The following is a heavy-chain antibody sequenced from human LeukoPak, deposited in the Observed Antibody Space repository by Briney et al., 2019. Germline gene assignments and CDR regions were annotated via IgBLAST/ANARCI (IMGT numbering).Heavy chain of an antibody. CDR3: ASEGGGSLTPFYFDY. J-gene: IGHJ4*02. CDR1: GYSFTSYW. D-gene: IGHD2-15*01. V-gene: IGHV5-51*01. Sequence: GESLKISCKGSGYSFTSYWIGWVRQMPGKGLEWMGIIYPGDSDTRYSPSFQGQVTISADKSISTAYLQWSSLKASDTAMYYCASEGGGSLTPFYFDYWGQGTLVTVSS. CDR2: IYPGDSDT.